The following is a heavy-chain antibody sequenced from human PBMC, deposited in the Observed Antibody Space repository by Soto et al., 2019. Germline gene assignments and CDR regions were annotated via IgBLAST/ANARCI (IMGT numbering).Heavy chain of an antibody. D-gene: IGHD6-6*01. CDR2: IWYDGSNK. Sequence: QVQLVESGGGVVQPGRSLRLSCAASGFTFSSYGMHWVRQAPGKGLEWVALIWYDGSNKYYADSVKGRFTISRDNSKNTLYLQMKSLRAEDTAVYYCARDWRSSSPSAFDCWGQGTLVTVSS. CDR3: ARDWRSSSPSAFDC. CDR1: GFTFSSYG. V-gene: IGHV3-33*01. J-gene: IGHJ4*02.